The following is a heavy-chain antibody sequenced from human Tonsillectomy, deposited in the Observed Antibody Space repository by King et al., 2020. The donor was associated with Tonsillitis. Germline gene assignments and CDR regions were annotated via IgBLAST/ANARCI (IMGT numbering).Heavy chain of an antibody. J-gene: IGHJ4*02. CDR3: ARDLWWGGSDY. D-gene: IGHD2-21*01. CDR2: INPSGGST. V-gene: IGHV1-46*01. CDR1: GYTFTNHY. Sequence: QLVQSGAEVKMPGASVKVSCEASGYTFTNHYMHWVRQAPGQGLEWMGVINPSGGSTTYAQKFQGRVTMTRETSTSTDSMELSSLRSEDTAVYYCARDLWWGGSDYWGQGTLVTVSA.